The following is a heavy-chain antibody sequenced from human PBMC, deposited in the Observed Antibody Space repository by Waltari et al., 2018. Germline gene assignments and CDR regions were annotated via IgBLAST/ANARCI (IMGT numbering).Heavy chain of an antibody. V-gene: IGHV3-48*01. J-gene: IGHJ4*02. CDR3: ARNGYYDTSGSFDY. CDR1: EVTFNTYS. D-gene: IGHD3-22*01. Sequence: EVQLVQSGGGLVQPGGSLRLSCVASEVTFNTYSMSWVRQAPGKWLEWISYISSITSNRKYADSVKGRVTFSRDKGKNSLYLQMNSLRAEDTAIYYCARNGYYDTSGSFDYWGQGTLVTVSS. CDR2: ISSITSNR.